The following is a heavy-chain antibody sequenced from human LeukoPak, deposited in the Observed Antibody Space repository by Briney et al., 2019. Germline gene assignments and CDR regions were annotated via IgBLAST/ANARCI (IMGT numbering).Heavy chain of an antibody. D-gene: IGHD2-2*01. CDR2: IYYSGST. CDR3: ARVVVPAALYGPVSDY. J-gene: IGHJ4*02. V-gene: IGHV4-59*01. Sequence: SETLSLTCTVSGGFISSYYWSWIRQPPGKGLEWIGYIYYSGSTNYNPSLKSRVTISVDTSKNQFSLKLSSVTAADTAVYYCARVVVPAALYGPVSDYWGQGTLVTVSS. CDR1: GGFISSYY.